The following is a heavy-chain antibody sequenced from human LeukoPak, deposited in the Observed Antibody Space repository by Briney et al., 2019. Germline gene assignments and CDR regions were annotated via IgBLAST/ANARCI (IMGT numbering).Heavy chain of an antibody. CDR1: GFTFSSYE. V-gene: IGHV3-48*03. CDR2: ISSSASTI. J-gene: IGHJ4*02. CDR3: ASPSDYFDY. D-gene: IGHD2-2*01. Sequence: GGSLRLSCAASGFTFSSYEMNWVRQAPGKGLEWVSYISSSASTIYYADSVKGRFTISRDNAKNSLYLQMNSLRAEDTAVYYCASPSDYFDYWGQGTLVTVSS.